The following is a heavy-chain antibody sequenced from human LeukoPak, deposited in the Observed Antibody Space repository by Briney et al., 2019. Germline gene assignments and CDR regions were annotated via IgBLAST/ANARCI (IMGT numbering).Heavy chain of an antibody. CDR3: AREDSGNYYVLDY. Sequence: GASVKVSCKASGYTFTNYDINWVRQAPGQGPEWMGWMNPNSANTGYAQNFQGSVTMTRNTAKNTAYMELSSLRSDDTAVYYCAREDSGNYYVLDYWGQGTLVTVSS. D-gene: IGHD1-26*01. CDR1: GYTFTNYD. V-gene: IGHV1-8*01. J-gene: IGHJ4*02. CDR2: MNPNSANT.